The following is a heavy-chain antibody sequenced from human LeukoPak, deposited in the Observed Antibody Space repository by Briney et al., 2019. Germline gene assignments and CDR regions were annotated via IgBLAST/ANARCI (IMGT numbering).Heavy chain of an antibody. J-gene: IGHJ4*02. CDR1: GFTFSSYS. CDR2: MSNSGENT. V-gene: IGHV3-30*18. Sequence: WGSLRLSCAASGFTFSSYSMQWVRQIPGKGLEWVGIMSNSGENTFYGEAVKGRFTISRDNSQNTLYLQMNSLRPEDTAVYYCAKGGASVTRYVDYWGQGTLVTVSS. CDR3: AKGGASVTRYVDY. D-gene: IGHD4-17*01.